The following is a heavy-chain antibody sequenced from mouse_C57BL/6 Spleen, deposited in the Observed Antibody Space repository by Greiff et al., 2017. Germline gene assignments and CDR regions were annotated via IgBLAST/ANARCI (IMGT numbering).Heavy chain of an antibody. CDR2: INPNNGGT. J-gene: IGHJ4*01. CDR3: ARIYYGNYGYAMDY. D-gene: IGHD2-1*01. V-gene: IGHV1-22*01. CDR1: GYTFTDYN. Sequence: VQLKESGPELVKPGASVKMSCKASGYTFTDYNMHWVKQSHGKSLEWIGYINPNNGGTSYNQKFKGKATLTVNKSSSTAYMELRSLTSEDSAVYYCARIYYGNYGYAMDYWGQGTSVTVSS.